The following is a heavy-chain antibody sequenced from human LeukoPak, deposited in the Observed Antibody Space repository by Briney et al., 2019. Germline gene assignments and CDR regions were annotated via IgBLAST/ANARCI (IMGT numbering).Heavy chain of an antibody. CDR1: GFTFSSYA. Sequence: GGSLRLSCAASGFTFSSYAMSWVRRAPGKGLEWVSGINGSGGIRYYADSVKGRFTISRDNSKNTLYLQMNSLKAEDTAVYYCAKGTWDLLPSHYYYGMDVWGQGATVTVSS. CDR3: AKGTWDLLPSHYYYGMDV. CDR2: INGSGGIR. V-gene: IGHV3-23*01. D-gene: IGHD1-26*01. J-gene: IGHJ6*02.